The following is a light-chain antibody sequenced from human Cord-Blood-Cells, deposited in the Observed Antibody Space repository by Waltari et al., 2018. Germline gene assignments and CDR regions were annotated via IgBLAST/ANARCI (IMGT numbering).Light chain of an antibody. J-gene: IGKJ1*01. Sequence: AIRMTQPPSSFSASTGDRVTITCRASQGISSYLAWYQQKPGKAPKLLIYATSTLQSGVPSRFSGSGSGTDFTLTISRLQSEDFATYYCQQYYSYPGTFGQGTKVEIK. CDR2: ATS. CDR3: QQYYSYPGT. CDR1: QGISSY. V-gene: IGKV1-8*01.